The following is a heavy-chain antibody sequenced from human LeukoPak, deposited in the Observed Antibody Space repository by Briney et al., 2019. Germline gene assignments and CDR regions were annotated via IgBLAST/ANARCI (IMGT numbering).Heavy chain of an antibody. CDR1: GFTVSSNY. V-gene: IGHV3-30*02. J-gene: IGHJ4*02. CDR2: IRDDGNNK. CDR3: PQSEKTGLWNGDLWTGH. Sequence: HPGGSLRLSCAASGFTVSSNYMNWVRQAPGKGLEWVAFIRDDGNNKFYRDSVKGRFTISRDNSKNTLDQHMDSLRDEATAVYYCPQSEKTGLWNGDLWTGHWGQGTLVTVSS. D-gene: IGHD3/OR15-3a*01.